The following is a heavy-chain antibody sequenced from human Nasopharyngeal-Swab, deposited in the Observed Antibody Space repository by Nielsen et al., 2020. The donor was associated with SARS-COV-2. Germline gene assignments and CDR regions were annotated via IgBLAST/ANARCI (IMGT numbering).Heavy chain of an antibody. CDR2: INAGTGNR. D-gene: IGHD1-26*01. CDR3: ARSGTVGAPGFDY. V-gene: IGHV1-3*01. CDR1: GYTFPTYA. J-gene: IGHJ4*02. Sequence: ASVKVSCKGSGYTFPTYAINLVRHAPGQRLEWMGWINAGTGNREYSQRFQGRVTISADTSASTAYMELHSLRSEDTAVYYCARSGTVGAPGFDYWGQGTLVTVSS.